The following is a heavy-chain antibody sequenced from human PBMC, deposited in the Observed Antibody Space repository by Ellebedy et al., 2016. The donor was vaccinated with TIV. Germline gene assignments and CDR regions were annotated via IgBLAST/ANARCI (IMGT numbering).Heavy chain of an antibody. CDR3: ARRLWGLDV. CDR1: GFSFSNYA. D-gene: IGHD3-16*01. J-gene: IGHJ6*02. CDR2: ISDSGGGT. Sequence: PGGSLRLSCVASGFSFSNYAMTWVRQAPGKGLEWVAVISDSGGGTYYADSVKGRFTISRDNPKNTLYLQMNSLRAEDTAVYYCARRLWGLDVWGQGTTVTVSS. V-gene: IGHV3-23*01.